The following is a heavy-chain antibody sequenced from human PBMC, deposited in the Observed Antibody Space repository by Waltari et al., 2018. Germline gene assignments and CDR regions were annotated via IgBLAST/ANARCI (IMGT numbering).Heavy chain of an antibody. CDR3: ASQSYCGGDCSPPYFDY. Sequence: QITLKESGPTLVKPTQTLTLTCTFSGFSLNTHEVGVGWIRQPPGKALEWLAIIYWNDDERYSPYLKSRLTITQDTAKNQLVLTMTNMEAVDTATYYCASQSYCGGDCSPPYFDYWGQGILVTVSS. CDR1: GFSLNTHEVG. V-gene: IGHV2-5*01. D-gene: IGHD2-21*01. CDR2: IYWNDDE. J-gene: IGHJ4*02.